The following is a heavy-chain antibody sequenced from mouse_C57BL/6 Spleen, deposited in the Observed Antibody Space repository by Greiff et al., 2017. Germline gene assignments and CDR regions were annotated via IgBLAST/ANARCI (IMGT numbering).Heavy chain of an antibody. CDR1: GYTFTSYW. V-gene: IGHV1-72*01. D-gene: IGHD1-1*01. J-gene: IGHJ1*03. Sequence: VQLQQPGAELVKPGASVKLSCKASGYTFTSYWMHWVKQRPGRGLEWIGRIDPNRGGTKYNEKFKSKATLTVDKPSSTAYMQLSSLTSEDSAVYYCLIYYYGSTWYFDVWGTGTTVTVSS. CDR2: IDPNRGGT. CDR3: LIYYYGSTWYFDV.